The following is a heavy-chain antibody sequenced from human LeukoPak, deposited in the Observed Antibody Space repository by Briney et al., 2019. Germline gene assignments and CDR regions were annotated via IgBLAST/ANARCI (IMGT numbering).Heavy chain of an antibody. CDR1: GFTFSDSA. J-gene: IGHJ4*02. CDR3: TGLDGDYRGY. Sequence: GGSLRLSCAASGFTFSDSAIHWVRQASGKGLEWVGRIRSKAHSYATVYAASVKGRFTISRDDSKNTAYLQMNSLKTEDTAVYYCTGLDGDYRGYGGQGTRATVPS. D-gene: IGHD4-17*01. V-gene: IGHV3-73*01. CDR2: IRSKAHSYAT.